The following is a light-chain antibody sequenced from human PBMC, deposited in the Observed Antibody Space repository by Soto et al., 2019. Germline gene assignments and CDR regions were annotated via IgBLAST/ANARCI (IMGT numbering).Light chain of an antibody. J-gene: IGKJ5*01. CDR2: SAY. V-gene: IGKV3-20*01. CDR1: DHVPSSS. Sequence: EIVMTQAPATLSLSPGERATLSCRASDHVPSSSLAWYQQNPGQAXRLLIHSAYSRATGITDRFSGIGYGTDFTLTISGLEPEDFAVYHCQQYGTSPFTVGPGTRLEIK. CDR3: QQYGTSPFT.